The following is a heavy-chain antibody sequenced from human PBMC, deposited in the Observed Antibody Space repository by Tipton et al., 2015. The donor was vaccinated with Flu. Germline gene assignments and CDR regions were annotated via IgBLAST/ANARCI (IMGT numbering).Heavy chain of an antibody. CDR1: GGAISSSSHY. Sequence: GLVKPSETLSLTCSVSGGAISSSSHYWGWIRQPPGKGLEWIGTIYYSGSTYYNPSLKSRVTMSVDTSKNQFSLKLSSVTAADTAVYYCACRGSCYHWGQGTLVTVSS. V-gene: IGHV4-39*07. D-gene: IGHD1-26*01. CDR2: IYYSGST. CDR3: ACRGSCYH. J-gene: IGHJ4*02.